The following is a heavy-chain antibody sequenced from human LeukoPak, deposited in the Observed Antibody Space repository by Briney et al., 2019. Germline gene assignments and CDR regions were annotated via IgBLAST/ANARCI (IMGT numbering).Heavy chain of an antibody. J-gene: IGHJ6*03. Sequence: GASVKVSCKASGYTFTSYDINWVRHATGQGLEWMGWMNPNSGNTGYAQKFPGRVTMTRNTSISTAYMELSRLRSEDTAGCYCAREGLNIVVVPAAISYYYYMDVWGKGTTVTVSS. V-gene: IGHV1-8*01. CDR3: AREGLNIVVVPAAISYYYYMDV. D-gene: IGHD2-2*02. CDR2: MNPNSGNT. CDR1: GYTFTSYD.